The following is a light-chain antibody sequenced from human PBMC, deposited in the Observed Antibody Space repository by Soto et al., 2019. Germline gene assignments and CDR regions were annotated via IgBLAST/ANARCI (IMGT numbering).Light chain of an antibody. CDR1: QSVSSTY. CDR3: QQYGGSPLWT. V-gene: IGKV3-20*01. J-gene: IGKJ1*01. Sequence: IVLTQSPGTLSLSPGERATLSCRAIQSVSSTYLAWYQQKPGQAPRLLIYGASSRATGIPDRFSGSGSGTDFTLTISRLEPEDFAVYYCQQYGGSPLWTFGQGTKVDIK. CDR2: GAS.